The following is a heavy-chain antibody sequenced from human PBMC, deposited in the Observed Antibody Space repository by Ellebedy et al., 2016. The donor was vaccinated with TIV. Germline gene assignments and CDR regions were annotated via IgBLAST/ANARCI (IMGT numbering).Heavy chain of an antibody. CDR1: GASVSTSY. CDR3: ARGVMGYYSYGMDV. V-gene: IGHV4-59*02. Sequence: MPSETLSLTCTVSGASVSTSYWRWIRQAPGRGLEWTGYIYDMGGIGSTNYIPSLKSRVIISGDTSKNQLSRSLTSLTAADTAVYYCARGVMGYYSYGMDVWGQGTTVTVSS. J-gene: IGHJ6*02. CDR2: IYDMGGIGST. D-gene: IGHD2-21*01.